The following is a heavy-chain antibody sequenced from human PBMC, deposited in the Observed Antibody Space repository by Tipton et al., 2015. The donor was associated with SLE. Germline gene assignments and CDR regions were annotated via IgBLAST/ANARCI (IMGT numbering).Heavy chain of an antibody. V-gene: IGHV3-49*04. CDR1: GFTFGDYA. Sequence: SLRLSCTASGFTFGDYAMSWVRQAPGKGLEWVGFIRSKAYGGTTEYAASVKGRFTISRDDSKSIAYLQMNSLKTEDTAVYYCTRGYPYSSGWVDAFDIWGQGTMVTVSS. CDR2: IRSKAYGGTT. CDR3: TRGYPYSSGWVDAFDI. J-gene: IGHJ3*02. D-gene: IGHD6-19*01.